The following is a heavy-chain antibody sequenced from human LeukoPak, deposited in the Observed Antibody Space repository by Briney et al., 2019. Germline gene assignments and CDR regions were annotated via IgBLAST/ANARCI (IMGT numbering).Heavy chain of an antibody. D-gene: IGHD5-18*01. J-gene: IGHJ4*02. CDR2: VSGSGGST. Sequence: GGSLRLSCAASAFTLRPYAMIWVRQAPGKGLEWVATVSGSGGSTYYADSVKGRFTISRDNSNNTLYLQMNSLRAEDTAVYYCSKGAASRGYTYVANWGQGTLVTVSS. CDR1: AFTLRPYA. V-gene: IGHV3-23*01. CDR3: SKGAASRGYTYVAN.